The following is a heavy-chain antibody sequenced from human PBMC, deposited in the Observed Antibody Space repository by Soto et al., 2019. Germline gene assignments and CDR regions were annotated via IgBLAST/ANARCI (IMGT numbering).Heavy chain of an antibody. CDR2: ISSSSSYI. J-gene: IGHJ6*02. Sequence: GGSLRLSCAASGFTFSSYSMNWVRQAPGKGLEWVSSISSSSSYIYYADSVKGRFTISRENAQNSFFLQMSSLRVGDTAVYYCARTDRDFYGLDVWGQGTTVTVSS. V-gene: IGHV3-21*01. CDR3: ARTDRDFYGLDV. CDR1: GFTFSSYS.